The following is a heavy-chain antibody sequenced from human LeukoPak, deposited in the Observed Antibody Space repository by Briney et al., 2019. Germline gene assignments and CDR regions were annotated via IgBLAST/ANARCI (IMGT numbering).Heavy chain of an antibody. D-gene: IGHD1-26*01. CDR1: GGSISTYY. Sequence: SETLSLTCTVSGGSISTYYWSWVRQPPGKGLEWVGYIYHSGSPKYNPSLKSRVSISVDTSKNQFSLKLSSVTAADTAVYYCARAEYSGSYYDSWGQGTLVTVSS. CDR2: IYHSGSP. J-gene: IGHJ4*03. V-gene: IGHV4-59*01. CDR3: ARAEYSGSYYDS.